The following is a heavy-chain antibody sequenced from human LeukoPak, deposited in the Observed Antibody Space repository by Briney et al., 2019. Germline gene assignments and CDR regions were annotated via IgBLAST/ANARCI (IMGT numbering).Heavy chain of an antibody. CDR2: ISSSSSTI. V-gene: IGHV3-48*01. CDR1: GFTFSSYS. Sequence: QTGGSLRLSCAASGFTFSSYSMNWVRQAPGKGLEWVSYISSSSSTIYYADSVKGRFTISRDNAKNSLYLQMNSLRAEDTAVYYCAREALWFGELFDAFDIWGQGTMVTVSS. CDR3: AREALWFGELFDAFDI. D-gene: IGHD3-10*01. J-gene: IGHJ3*02.